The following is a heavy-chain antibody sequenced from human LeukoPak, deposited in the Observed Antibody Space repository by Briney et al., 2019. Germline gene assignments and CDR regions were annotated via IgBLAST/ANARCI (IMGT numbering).Heavy chain of an antibody. D-gene: IGHD6-19*01. CDR1: GGSINDYY. CDR2: IYYSGST. Sequence: SETLSLTCTVSGGSINDYYWSWIRQPPGKGLEWIGYIYYSGSTNYNPSLKSRATIPVGTSKNQFSLRLGSMTAADTAVYYCARAEWLPRDQLDPWGQGTLVTVSS. V-gene: IGHV4-59*01. J-gene: IGHJ5*02. CDR3: ARAEWLPRDQLDP.